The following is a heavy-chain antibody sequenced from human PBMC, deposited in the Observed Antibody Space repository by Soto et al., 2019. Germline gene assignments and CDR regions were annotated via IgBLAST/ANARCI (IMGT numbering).Heavy chain of an antibody. CDR2: ISYDGSNK. CDR3: AKDLHRPGMNDYYGMDV. J-gene: IGHJ6*02. V-gene: IGHV3-30*18. D-gene: IGHD6-13*01. CDR1: GFTFSRSG. Sequence: QVQLMESGGGVVQPGRSLRLSCEASGFTFSRSGMHWVRQAPGKGLEWVAVISYDGSNKYYTDSVKGRFTISRDNSKNTLYLQMNRLRAEDTAVYYCAKDLHRPGMNDYYGMDVWGQGTTVTVSS.